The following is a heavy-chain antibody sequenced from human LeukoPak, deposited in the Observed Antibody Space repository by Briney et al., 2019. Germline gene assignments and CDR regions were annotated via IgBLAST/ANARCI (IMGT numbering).Heavy chain of an antibody. Sequence: SVKVSCKASGGTFSSYAISWVRQAPGQGLEWMGRIIPILGITNYTQKFQGRVTITADKSTTTAYMELNSLRSEDTAVYYCARVADNSGYTFDSWGQGTLVTVSS. D-gene: IGHD3-22*01. V-gene: IGHV1-69*04. CDR1: GGTFSSYA. CDR3: ARVADNSGYTFDS. CDR2: IIPILGIT. J-gene: IGHJ4*02.